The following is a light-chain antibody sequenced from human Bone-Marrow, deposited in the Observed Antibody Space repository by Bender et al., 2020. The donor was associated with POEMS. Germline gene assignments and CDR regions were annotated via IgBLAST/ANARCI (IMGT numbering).Light chain of an antibody. CDR1: SGDIGSYNY. CDR2: DVS. Sequence: QSALAQPASVSGSPGQSITISCTGTSGDIGSYNYVSWYQQHPGKAPKLIIYDVSSRPSGVSRRFSASKSGNTASLSISGLQAEDEADYYCTSYTSTTPCVFGTGTKVTVL. CDR3: TSYTSTTPCV. V-gene: IGLV2-14*03. J-gene: IGLJ1*01.